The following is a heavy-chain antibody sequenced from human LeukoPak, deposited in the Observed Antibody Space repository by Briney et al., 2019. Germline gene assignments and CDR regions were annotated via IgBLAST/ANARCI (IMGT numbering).Heavy chain of an antibody. J-gene: IGHJ4*02. CDR3: ARGGPRGVANFDY. Sequence: GGSLRLSCAASGFTFSDYAMHWVRQAPGKGLEWVAFISYDGRNKYYADSVKGRFTISRDNSKNTLYLQMNSLRAEDTAVFYCARGGPRGVANFDYWGQGTLVTVSS. CDR1: GFTFSDYA. V-gene: IGHV3-30*04. CDR2: ISYDGRNK. D-gene: IGHD2-15*01.